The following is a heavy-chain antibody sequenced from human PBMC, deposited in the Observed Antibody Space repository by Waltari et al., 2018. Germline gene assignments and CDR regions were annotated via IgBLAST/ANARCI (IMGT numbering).Heavy chain of an antibody. J-gene: IGHJ4*02. CDR3: ARDRYFDWSTDY. CDR2: IKQDGSEE. Sequence: EVQLVESGGGLVQPGGSLRLSCAASGFTFSSYWMSWVRQAPGKGLEGVANIKQDGSEEYYVVSGKGRFTSSRDNAKNSLYLQMNSLRAEDTAVYYCARDRYFDWSTDYWGQGTLVTVSS. CDR1: GFTFSSYW. V-gene: IGHV3-7*04. D-gene: IGHD3-9*01.